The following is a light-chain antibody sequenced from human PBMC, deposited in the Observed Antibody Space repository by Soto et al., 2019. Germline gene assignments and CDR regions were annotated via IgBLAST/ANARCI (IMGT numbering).Light chain of an antibody. Sequence: EIVLTQSPGILSLSPGETATLSCRASQSVRSDALAWYQQRPGQAPRFLIYGASYRAPCIPDRFLGSGSGTDFTLIISSLEPADFAVYLCQQYGISPSSFGQGTKVEI. CDR1: QSVRSDA. CDR3: QQYGISPSS. J-gene: IGKJ1*01. V-gene: IGKV3-20*01. CDR2: GAS.